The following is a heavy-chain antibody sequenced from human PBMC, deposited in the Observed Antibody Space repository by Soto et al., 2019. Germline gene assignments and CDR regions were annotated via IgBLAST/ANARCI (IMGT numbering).Heavy chain of an antibody. D-gene: IGHD2-2*01. V-gene: IGHV4-31*03. CDR2: IYYSGST. Sequence: PSETLSLTCTVSGGSIRSGGYYWTWMRQHPGKGLEWIGHIYYSGSTYYNPSLKSRVNITIDTSQNQFSLKLTSVTAADTAVYYCARDRMYCDNTSCLGGGFDPWGQGTLVTVSS. CDR3: ARDRMYCDNTSCLGGGFDP. J-gene: IGHJ5*02. CDR1: GGSIRSGGYY.